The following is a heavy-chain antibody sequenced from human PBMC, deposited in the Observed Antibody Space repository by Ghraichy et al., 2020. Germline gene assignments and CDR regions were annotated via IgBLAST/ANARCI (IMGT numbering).Heavy chain of an antibody. J-gene: IGHJ4*02. Sequence: SETLSLTCAADGGSFRGYYWHWDCQSPGKGLEWIGEVSHSGRTDYTPSLKSRVTISVDTSKSEFSLKMTSVTAADTAIYYCARGNPTMNDYFDSWGKGTLVTVSS. CDR3: ARGNPTMNDYFDS. CDR1: GGSFRGYY. V-gene: IGHV4-34*01. D-gene: IGHD1-1*01. CDR2: VSHSGRT.